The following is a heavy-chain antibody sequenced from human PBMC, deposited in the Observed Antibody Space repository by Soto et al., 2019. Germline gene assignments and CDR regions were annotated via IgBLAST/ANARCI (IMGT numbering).Heavy chain of an antibody. D-gene: IGHD3-22*01. CDR2: INAGNGNT. J-gene: IGHJ3*02. CDR1: GYAFTSYA. V-gene: IGHV1-3*01. CDR3: AREQSGEIMTMTDAFDI. Sequence: ASVKVYCKASGYAFTSYAIHWVRQAPGQRLEWMGWINAGNGNTQYSQKFQGRVTITRDTSASIAYMELSSLRSEDTALYYCAREQSGEIMTMTDAFDIWGQGTMVTVSS.